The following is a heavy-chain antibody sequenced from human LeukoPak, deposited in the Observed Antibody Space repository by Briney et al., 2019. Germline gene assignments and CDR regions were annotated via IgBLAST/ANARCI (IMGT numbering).Heavy chain of an antibody. V-gene: IGHV4-34*01. Sequence: SETLSLTCAVYDGSFSGYYWSWIRQPPGKGLEWIGEISHSGSTNYNPSLKSRVTISVDTSKNQFSLKLSSVTAADTAVYYCARGLMVQGVIWDYWGQGTLVTVSS. CDR3: ARGLMVQGVIWDY. D-gene: IGHD3-10*01. CDR1: DGSFSGYY. CDR2: ISHSGST. J-gene: IGHJ4*02.